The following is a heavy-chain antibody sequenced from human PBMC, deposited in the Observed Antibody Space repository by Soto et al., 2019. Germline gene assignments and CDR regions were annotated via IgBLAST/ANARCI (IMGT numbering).Heavy chain of an antibody. CDR2: IFHEGSA. Sequence: QVQLQEPGPGVVKPSGTLSLTCTVSGGINSYSWVRQPPGKGLEWIGQIFHEGSATYSPSLQSRVTISVDHSQNQISLNLPSLTAADTAVYYCAQHPGYALHSCGQGALVVVSS. CDR3: AQHPGYALHS. V-gene: IGHV4-4*02. CDR1: GGINS. D-gene: IGHD2-2*01. J-gene: IGHJ4*02.